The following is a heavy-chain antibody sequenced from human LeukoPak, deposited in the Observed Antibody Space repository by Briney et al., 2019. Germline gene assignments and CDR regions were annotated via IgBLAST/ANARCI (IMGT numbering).Heavy chain of an antibody. D-gene: IGHD3-22*01. CDR1: GGSISSGGYY. J-gene: IGHJ4*02. V-gene: IGHV4-30-2*01. CDR2: IYHSGST. CDR3: ARHRKYYYDSSGYGKEFDY. Sequence: SQTLSLTCTVSGGSISSGGYYWSWIRQPPGKGLEWIGYIYHSGSTYYNPSLKSRVTISVDTSKNQFSLKLSSVTAADTAVYYCARHRKYYYDSSGYGKEFDYWGQGTLVTVSS.